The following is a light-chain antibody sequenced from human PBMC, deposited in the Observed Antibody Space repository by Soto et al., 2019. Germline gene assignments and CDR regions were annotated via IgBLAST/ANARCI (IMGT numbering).Light chain of an antibody. J-gene: IGKJ3*01. Sequence: DIVMTQSPDSLAVSLGERATINCKSSQSVLYSSNNKNYLAWFQQKPGQTPKLLIYWASTRESGVPGRFSGSGSGTDCTLTISDLQAEDAAIYYCQQYYDIPFTFGPGTKVDL. CDR2: WAS. CDR3: QQYYDIPFT. CDR1: QSVLYSSNNKNY. V-gene: IGKV4-1*01.